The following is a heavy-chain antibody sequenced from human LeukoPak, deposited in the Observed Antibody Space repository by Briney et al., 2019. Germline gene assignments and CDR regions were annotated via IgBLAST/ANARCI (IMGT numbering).Heavy chain of an antibody. Sequence: GGSLRLSCAASGFSFSSYSMTWVRQAPGKGLEWISYIRSPTDPTYYAESVKGRFTISRDNAKSSLNLQMNSLRDEDTAVYYCVRGGEFPYCSGGTCSTLDYWGQGTQVTVSS. J-gene: IGHJ4*02. CDR3: VRGGEFPYCSGGTCSTLDY. CDR2: IRSPTDPT. CDR1: GFSFSSYS. D-gene: IGHD2-15*01. V-gene: IGHV3-48*02.